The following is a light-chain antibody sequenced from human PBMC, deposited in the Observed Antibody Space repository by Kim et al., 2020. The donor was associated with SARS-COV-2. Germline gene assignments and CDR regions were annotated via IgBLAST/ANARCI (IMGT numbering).Light chain of an antibody. CDR3: QVWDSSSDRV. Sequence: SYELTQPPSVSVAPGKTARITCGGNNIGSKSVHWYQQKPGQAPVLVIYYDSDRPSGIPERFSGSNSGNTATLTISRVEAGGEADYYCQVWDSSSDRVFGGGTQLTVL. CDR2: YDS. J-gene: IGLJ2*01. V-gene: IGLV3-21*04. CDR1: NIGSKS.